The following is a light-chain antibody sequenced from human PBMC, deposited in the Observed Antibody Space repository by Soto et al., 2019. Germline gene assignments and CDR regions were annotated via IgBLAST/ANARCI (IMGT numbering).Light chain of an antibody. CDR2: DAS. CDR1: QSISSN. J-gene: IGKJ5*01. CDR3: RHYYAWPPIP. V-gene: IGKV3-15*01. Sequence: SPGTMTEYPGESATLSCRASQSISSNLAWYQQKPGQAPRLLIYDASTRATGIPARFSGSGSGTEFTLTISSLLSEDFAVYYCRHYYAWPPIPFGHGT.